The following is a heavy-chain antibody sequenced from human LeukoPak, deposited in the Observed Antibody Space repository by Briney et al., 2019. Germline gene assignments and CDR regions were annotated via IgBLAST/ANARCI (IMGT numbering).Heavy chain of an antibody. CDR2: IIVIGVGT. CDR1: GFTFTSYA. CDR3: AKKAGAAAAGTGGYYFDY. V-gene: IGHV3-23*01. D-gene: IGHD6-13*01. Sequence: GGSLRLSCAASGFTFTSYAMSWVRQAPGKGLWWVSAIIVIGVGTYYADSVKGRFTISRENSKNTLYLQMNSLRAEDTAVYYCAKKAGAAAAGTGGYYFDYWGQGTLVTVSS. J-gene: IGHJ4*02.